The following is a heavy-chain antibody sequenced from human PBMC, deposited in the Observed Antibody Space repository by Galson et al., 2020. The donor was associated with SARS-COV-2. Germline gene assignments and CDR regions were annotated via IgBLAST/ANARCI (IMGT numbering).Heavy chain of an antibody. CDR2: IDWDDDK. J-gene: IGHJ4*02. V-gene: IGHV2-70*01. CDR3: ARARDYGDYFDY. CDR1: GFSLSTSGLC. Sequence: SGPTLVKPTKTLTLTCTFSGFSLSTSGLCVSWIRQPPGKALEWLALIDWDDDKYYSTSLKTRLTISKDTSKNQVVLTMTNMDPVDTATYYCARARDYGDYFDYWGQGTLVTVSS. D-gene: IGHD4-17*01.